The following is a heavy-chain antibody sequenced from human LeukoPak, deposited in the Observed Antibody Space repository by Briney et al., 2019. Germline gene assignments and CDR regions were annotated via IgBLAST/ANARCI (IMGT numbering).Heavy chain of an antibody. Sequence: GGSLRLSCAASGFTFSSYAMHWVRQAPGKGLEWVAVISYDGSNKYYADSVKGRFTISRDNSKNTLYLQMNSLRAEDTAVYYCSEDQRGRINIIVGVTYYYGKDGWGQGTTVTVSS. CDR1: GFTFSSYA. V-gene: IGHV3-30-3*01. CDR3: SEDQRGRINIIVGVTYYYGKDG. CDR2: ISYDGSNK. D-gene: IGHD3-22*01. J-gene: IGHJ6*02.